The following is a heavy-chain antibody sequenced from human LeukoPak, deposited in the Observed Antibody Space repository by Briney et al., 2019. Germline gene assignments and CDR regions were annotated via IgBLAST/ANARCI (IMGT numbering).Heavy chain of an antibody. CDR2: ISPNSGGT. J-gene: IGHJ3*02. D-gene: IGHD5-12*01. V-gene: IGHV1-2*02. CDR3: ARDLPKTGYVGASDI. Sequence: ASVKVSCKASGYTFTDYYLLWVRQAPRQGPEWMGWISPNSGGTNYAQNFKGRVTMTRDTSISTAYLELNSLTSDDTAVYYCARDLPKTGYVGASDIWGQGTMVTVSS. CDR1: GYTFTDYY.